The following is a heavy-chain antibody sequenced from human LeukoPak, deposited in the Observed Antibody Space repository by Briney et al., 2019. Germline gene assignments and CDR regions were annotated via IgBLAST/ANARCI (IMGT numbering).Heavy chain of an antibody. Sequence: GGSLGLSCAASGFTLIDYNMHWARQAPGKGLEYVAFIQCDGKVEYYADSVKGRFTMSRDKSKNTLYLHVNSLRSEDTAVYYCARGTPWELLYYDYYMDVWGKGTTVTVSS. CDR2: IQCDGKVE. J-gene: IGHJ6*03. D-gene: IGHD1-26*01. V-gene: IGHV3-30*02. CDR3: ARGTPWELLYYDYYMDV. CDR1: GFTLIDYN.